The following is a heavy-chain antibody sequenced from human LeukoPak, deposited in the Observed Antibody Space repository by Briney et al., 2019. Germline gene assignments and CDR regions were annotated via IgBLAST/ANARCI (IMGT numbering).Heavy chain of an antibody. J-gene: IGHJ4*02. CDR1: GYTFTSYY. CDR3: ARQGESSGYYFDY. V-gene: IGHV1-46*01. D-gene: IGHD3-22*01. Sequence: ASVKVSCKASGYTFTSYYMHWVRQAPGQGLEWMGIINPSGGSTSYAQKFQGRVTMTRDASISTAYMELSRLRSDDTAVYYCARQGESSGYYFDYWGQGTLVTVSS. CDR2: INPSGGST.